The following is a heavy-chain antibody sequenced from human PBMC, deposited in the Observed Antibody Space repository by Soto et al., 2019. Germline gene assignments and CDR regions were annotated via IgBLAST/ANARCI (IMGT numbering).Heavy chain of an antibody. V-gene: IGHV3-48*03. CDR3: ARSLLWLSAFDI. J-gene: IGHJ3*02. Sequence: GGSLRLSCAASGFTFSSYEMNWVRQAPGKGLERVSYISSSGSTIYYADSVKGRFTISRDNAKNSLYLQMNSLRAEDTAVYYCARSLLWLSAFDIWGQGTMVTVSS. CDR1: GFTFSSYE. CDR2: ISSSGSTI. D-gene: IGHD3-10*01.